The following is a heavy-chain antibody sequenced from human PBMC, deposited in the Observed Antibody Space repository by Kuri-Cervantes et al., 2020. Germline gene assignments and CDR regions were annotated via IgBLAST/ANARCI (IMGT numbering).Heavy chain of an antibody. CDR1: GGSISSSNW. CDR2: IYHSGST. J-gene: IGHJ6*02. Sequence: SCAVSGGSISSSNWWSWVRQPPGKGLEWIGEIYHSGSTNYNPSLKSRVTISVDKSKNQFSLKLSSVTAADTAVYYCARGDGDAYCYYGMDVWGQGTTVTVSS. V-gene: IGHV4-4*02. D-gene: IGHD4-17*01. CDR3: ARGDGDAYCYYGMDV.